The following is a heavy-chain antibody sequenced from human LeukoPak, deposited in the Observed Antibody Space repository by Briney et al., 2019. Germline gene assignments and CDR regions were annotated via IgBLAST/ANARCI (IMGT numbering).Heavy chain of an antibody. Sequence: SETLSLTCTVSGGSISSGGYYWSWIRQHPGKGLEWIGYIYYSGSTYYNPSLKSRVTISVDTSKNQFSLKLSSVTAADTAVYYCARAVGELELSAGYYYYYYMDVWGKGTTVTVSS. D-gene: IGHD1-7*01. CDR1: GGSISSGGYY. V-gene: IGHV4-31*03. J-gene: IGHJ6*03. CDR2: IYYSGST. CDR3: ARAVGELELSAGYYYYYYMDV.